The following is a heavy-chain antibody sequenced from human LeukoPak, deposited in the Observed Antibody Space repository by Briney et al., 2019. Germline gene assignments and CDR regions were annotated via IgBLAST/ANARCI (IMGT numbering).Heavy chain of an antibody. CDR1: GFTVSSSY. J-gene: IGHJ6*02. D-gene: IGHD2-15*01. V-gene: IGHV3-53*04. CDR2: IYSGGST. CDR3: ARDCSGGSCHDGYYYYGMDV. Sequence: GGSLRLSCAASGFTVSSSYMSWVRQAPGKGLEWVSVIYSGGSTYYADSVKGRFTISRHNSKNTLYLQMNSLRAEDTAVYYCARDCSGGSCHDGYYYYGMDVWGQGTMVTVSS.